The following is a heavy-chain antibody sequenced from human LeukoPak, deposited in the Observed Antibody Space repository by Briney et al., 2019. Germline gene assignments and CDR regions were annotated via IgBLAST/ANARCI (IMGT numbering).Heavy chain of an antibody. J-gene: IGHJ4*02. CDR1: GSTVSSNY. D-gene: IGHD5-18*01. CDR3: ARDYSYGPAAPRDY. V-gene: IGHV3-53*01. Sequence: GGSLRLSCAASGSTVSSNYMSWVRQAPGKGLEWVSVIYSGGSTYYADSVKGRFTISRDNSKNTLYLQMNSLRAEDTAVYYCARDYSYGPAAPRDYWGQGTLVTVSS. CDR2: IYSGGST.